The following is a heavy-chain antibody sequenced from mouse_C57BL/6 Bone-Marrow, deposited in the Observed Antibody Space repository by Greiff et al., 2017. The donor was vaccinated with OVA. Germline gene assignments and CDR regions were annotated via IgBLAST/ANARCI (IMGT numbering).Heavy chain of an antibody. CDR3: ARSDGSSGDYFDY. CDR2: INPYNGGT. J-gene: IGHJ2*01. CDR1: GYTFTDYY. V-gene: IGHV1-19*01. Sequence: EVQLQQSGPVLVKPGASVKMSCKASGYTFTDYYMNWVKQSHGKSLEWIGVINPYNGGTSYNQKFKGKATLTVDKSSSTAYMELNSLTSEDSAVYYCARSDGSSGDYFDYWGQGTTLTVSS. D-gene: IGHD1-1*01.